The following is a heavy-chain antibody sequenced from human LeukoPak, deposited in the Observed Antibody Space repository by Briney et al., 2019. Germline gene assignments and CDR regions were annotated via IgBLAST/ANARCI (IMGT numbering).Heavy chain of an antibody. V-gene: IGHV1-2*02. Sequence: ASVKVSCKASGYTFTGYHIHWVRQAPGQGLEWMGWINPNSGGTNFAPKFHGRVSMTRDTSISTAYMELSRLRSDDTAVYYCARESGYCSGGSCFFDYWGQGTLVTVSS. J-gene: IGHJ4*02. CDR1: GYTFTGYH. CDR3: ARESGYCSGGSCFFDY. D-gene: IGHD2-15*01. CDR2: INPNSGGT.